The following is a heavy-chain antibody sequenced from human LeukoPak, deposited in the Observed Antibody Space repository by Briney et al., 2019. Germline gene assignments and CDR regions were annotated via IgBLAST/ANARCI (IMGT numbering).Heavy chain of an antibody. CDR2: ISYDGSNK. V-gene: IGHV3-30*18. CDR1: GFTFSSYG. J-gene: IGHJ4*02. Sequence: QTGGSLRLSCAASGFTFSSYGMHWVRQAPGKGLEWVAVISYDGSNKYYADSVKGRFTISRDNSKNTLYQQMNSLRAEDTAVYYCAKSTLGSSWFDYWGQGTLVTVSS. D-gene: IGHD6-13*01. CDR3: AKSTLGSSWFDY.